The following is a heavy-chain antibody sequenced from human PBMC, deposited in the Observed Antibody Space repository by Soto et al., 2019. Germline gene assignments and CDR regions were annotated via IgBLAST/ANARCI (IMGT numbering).Heavy chain of an antibody. V-gene: IGHV1-69*12. CDR2: IMPIFSTP. J-gene: IGHJ6*02. Sequence: QVQLVQSGSEVKKPGSSVKLSCKASGGTFSSSAISWVRQAPGQGLEWMGGIMPIFSTPDYAQKFQGRVTITADESTTTAYMELSSLRSEDTAVYFCARDKDRQQLGGNYYYILDVWGQGTTVTVSS. CDR3: ARDKDRQQLGGNYYYILDV. CDR1: GGTFSSSA. D-gene: IGHD3-3*02.